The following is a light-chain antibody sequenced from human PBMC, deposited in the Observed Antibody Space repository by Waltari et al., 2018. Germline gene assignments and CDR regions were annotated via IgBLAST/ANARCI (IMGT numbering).Light chain of an antibody. V-gene: IGKV3-15*01. CDR3: QQYNNWPPYT. Sequence: EIVMTQSPATLTVSPGQRATLPCRASQSVSSNLAWYQHKPGQAPRLLLYGASTRATGIPARFSGSGSGTEFTLTISSLQSEDFAVYYCQQYNNWPPYTFGQGTKLEIK. CDR1: QSVSSN. J-gene: IGKJ2*01. CDR2: GAS.